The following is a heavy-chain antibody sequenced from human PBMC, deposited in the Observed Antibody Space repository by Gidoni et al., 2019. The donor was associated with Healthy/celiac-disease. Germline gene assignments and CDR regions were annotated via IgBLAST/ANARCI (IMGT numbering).Heavy chain of an antibody. CDR1: GFTVSSNY. V-gene: IGHV3-66*02. CDR2: IYSGGST. CDR3: ARAELGQNAFDI. Sequence: EVQLVESGGGLVQPGGSLRLSCAASGFTVSSNYMSLVRQAPGKGLEWVSVIYSGGSTYYADSVKGRFTISRDNSKNTLYLQMNSLRAEDTAVYYCARAELGQNAFDIWGQGTMVTVSS. J-gene: IGHJ3*02. D-gene: IGHD7-27*01.